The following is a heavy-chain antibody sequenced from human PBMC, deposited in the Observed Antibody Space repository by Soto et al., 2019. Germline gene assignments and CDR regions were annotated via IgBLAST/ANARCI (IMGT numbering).Heavy chain of an antibody. CDR1: RFRCSAYG. V-gene: IGHV3-30*18. CDR2: ISDDGKTQ. D-gene: IGHD6-19*01. CDR3: VKGGYKTGWPPFDH. J-gene: IGHJ4*01. Sequence: QVKLVESGGAVVQSGRSLRLSCTASRFRCSAYGMHWVHQAPGKGLEWVALISDDGKTQFFTDSVEGRFTISRDNSRNTLYLQMNSLRPEETAVYYCVKGGYKTGWPPFDHWGHGTRVTVSS.